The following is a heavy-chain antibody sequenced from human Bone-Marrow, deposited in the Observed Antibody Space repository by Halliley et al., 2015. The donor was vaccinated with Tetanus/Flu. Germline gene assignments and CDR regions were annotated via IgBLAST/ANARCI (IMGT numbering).Heavy chain of an antibody. Sequence: SLRLSCAASGFTLSSYAMHWVRQAPGKGLEWVAFISFDGSNQYYADSVKGRFTMSRDNSKNTLYLQMNNMRPDDTAVYYCARDYDWGAPIGSLDYWGHGSLVTVSS. CDR1: GFTLSSYA. V-gene: IGHV3-30-3*01. CDR3: ARDYDWGAPIGSLDY. CDR2: ISFDGSNQ. J-gene: IGHJ4*01. D-gene: IGHD3-9*01.